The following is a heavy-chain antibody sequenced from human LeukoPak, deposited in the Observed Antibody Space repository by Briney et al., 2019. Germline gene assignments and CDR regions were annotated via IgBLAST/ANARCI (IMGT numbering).Heavy chain of an antibody. Sequence: ASVKVSCKASGGTFTSYAISWVRQAPGQGLEWMGGVIPIFGTANYAQKFQGRITIATDEYTSTAYMELSSLRSEDTAVYYCARDRVGATPNDYYYYYYMDVWGKGTTVTVSS. CDR2: VIPIFGTA. CDR1: GGTFTSYA. V-gene: IGHV1-69*05. CDR3: ARDRVGATPNDYYYYYYMDV. J-gene: IGHJ6*03. D-gene: IGHD1-26*01.